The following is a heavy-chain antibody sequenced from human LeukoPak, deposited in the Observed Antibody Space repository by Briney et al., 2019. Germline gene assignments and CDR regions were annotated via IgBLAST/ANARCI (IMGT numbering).Heavy chain of an antibody. V-gene: IGHV4-4*07. J-gene: IGHJ4*02. CDR2: IYTSGST. Sequence: PSETLSLTCAVYGGSFSGYYWSWIRQPPGKGLEWIGRIYTSGSTNYNPSLKSRVTMSVGTSKNQFSLKLSSVTAADTAVYYCARESPYDSSGYDYWGQGTLVTVSS. D-gene: IGHD3-22*01. CDR3: ARESPYDSSGYDY. CDR1: GGSFSGYY.